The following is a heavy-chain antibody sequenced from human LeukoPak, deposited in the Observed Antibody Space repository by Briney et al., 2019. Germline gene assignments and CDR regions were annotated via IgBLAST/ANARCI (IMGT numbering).Heavy chain of an antibody. V-gene: IGHV1-69*05. Sequence: ASVKVSCKASGGTFSSYAISWVRQAPGQGLEWMGGIIPIFGTANYAQKFQGRVTITTDESTSTAYMELSSLRSEDTAVYYCARGYDSSGYYPRNFDYWGQGTLVTVSS. CDR1: GGTFSSYA. D-gene: IGHD3-22*01. CDR3: ARGYDSSGYYPRNFDY. CDR2: IIPIFGTA. J-gene: IGHJ4*02.